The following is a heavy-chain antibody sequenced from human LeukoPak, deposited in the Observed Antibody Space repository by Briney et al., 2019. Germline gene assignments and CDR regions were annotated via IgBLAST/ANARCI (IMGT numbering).Heavy chain of an antibody. Sequence: PSETLSLTCTVSGYSISSGYYWGWIRQPPGKGLEWIGSIYHSGSTYYNPSPKSRVNISVDTSKNQFSLKLSSVTGADTAVYYCARDRAGTTGGAFDIWGQGTMVTVSS. J-gene: IGHJ3*02. CDR1: GYSISSGYY. D-gene: IGHD1-7*01. CDR3: ARDRAGTTGGAFDI. CDR2: IYHSGST. V-gene: IGHV4-38-2*02.